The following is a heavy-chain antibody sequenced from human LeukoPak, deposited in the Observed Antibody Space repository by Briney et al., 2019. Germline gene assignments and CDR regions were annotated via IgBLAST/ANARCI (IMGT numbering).Heavy chain of an antibody. Sequence: SETLSLTCTVSGNSITRYYWSWIRQPPGKGLEWIGYVYYSGNTKYNPSLTSRVTISIDTSRNQVSLSLNSVTAADTAVYYCARVSYYYMDVWGKGTTVTVSS. CDR2: VYYSGNT. CDR3: ARVSYYYMDV. J-gene: IGHJ6*03. CDR1: GNSITRYY. V-gene: IGHV4-59*01.